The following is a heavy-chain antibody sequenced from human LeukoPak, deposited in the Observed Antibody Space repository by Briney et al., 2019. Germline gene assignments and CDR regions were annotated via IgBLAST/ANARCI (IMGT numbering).Heavy chain of an antibody. CDR2: ISNSSSYI. J-gene: IGHJ6*03. CDR1: GFTFSRYA. D-gene: IGHD5-18*01. CDR3: ARVGTPMVTIVAPYYMDV. V-gene: IGHV3-21*01. Sequence: PGGSLRPSCAASGFTFSRYAMSWVRHAPGKGLEWVSSISNSSSYIFHGDAVKGRVTIARDNAQNSMYLQMNSLRAEDTAVYYCARVGTPMVTIVAPYYMDVWGKGTTVTVSS.